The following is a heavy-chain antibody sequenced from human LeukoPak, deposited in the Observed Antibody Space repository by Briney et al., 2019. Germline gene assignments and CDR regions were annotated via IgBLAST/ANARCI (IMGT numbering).Heavy chain of an antibody. Sequence: SETLSLTCTVSGGSISSHYWSWIRQPPGKGLEWIGYIYYSGSTNYNPSLKSRVTISVDTSKNQFSLKLSSVTAADTAVYYCARARTYYYDSSGYYGYWGQGTLVTVSS. J-gene: IGHJ4*02. CDR2: IYYSGST. CDR3: ARARTYYYDSSGYYGY. D-gene: IGHD3-22*01. CDR1: GGSISSHY. V-gene: IGHV4-59*11.